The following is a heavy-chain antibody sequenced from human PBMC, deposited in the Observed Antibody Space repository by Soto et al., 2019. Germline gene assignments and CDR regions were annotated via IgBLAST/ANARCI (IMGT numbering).Heavy chain of an antibody. Sequence: GGSLRLSCAASGFTFDDYAMHWVRQAPGKGLEWVSGISWNSGSIGYADSVKGRFTISRDNAKNSLYLQMNSLRAEDTALYYCAKAGVVVAGSHFDYWGQGTLVTVSS. CDR3: AKAGVVVAGSHFDY. J-gene: IGHJ4*02. CDR2: ISWNSGSI. V-gene: IGHV3-9*01. D-gene: IGHD2-15*01. CDR1: GFTFDDYA.